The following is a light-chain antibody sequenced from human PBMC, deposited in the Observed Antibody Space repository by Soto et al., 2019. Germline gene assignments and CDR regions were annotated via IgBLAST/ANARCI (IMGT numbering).Light chain of an antibody. Sequence: QSALTQPASVSGSPGQSITISCTGTVSDVGGYDSVSWYQQHPGRAPKLIIYGVNNRPSGVSNRFSASKSADTASLTTSGLQAEDEANYYCCSYTTSTTYVFGTGTKLTVL. J-gene: IGLJ1*01. CDR2: GVN. CDR1: VSDVGGYDS. CDR3: CSYTTSTTYV. V-gene: IGLV2-14*03.